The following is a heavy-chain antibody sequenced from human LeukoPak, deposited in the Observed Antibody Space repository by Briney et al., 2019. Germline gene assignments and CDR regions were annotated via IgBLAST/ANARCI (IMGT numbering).Heavy chain of an antibody. CDR3: AAQWLVLGAFDI. CDR2: ISGSGGST. Sequence: PGGSLRLSCAASGFTFSSYAMSWVRQAPGKGLEWVSAISGSGGSTHYADSVRGRFTISRDNSKNTLYLQMNSLRAEDTAVYYCAAQWLVLGAFDIWGQGTMVTVSS. V-gene: IGHV3-23*01. D-gene: IGHD6-19*01. J-gene: IGHJ3*02. CDR1: GFTFSSYA.